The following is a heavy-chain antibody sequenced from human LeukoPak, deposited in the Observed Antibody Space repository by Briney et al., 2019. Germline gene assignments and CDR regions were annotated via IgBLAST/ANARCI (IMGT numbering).Heavy chain of an antibody. CDR1: GFTFSSYG. CDR3: ARGIAVAGTNWFDP. CDR2: IWCDGSNK. J-gene: IGHJ5*02. V-gene: IGHV3-33*01. Sequence: GGSLRLSCAASGFTFSSYGMHWVRQAPGKGLEWVAVIWCDGSNKYYADSVKGRFTISRDNSKNTLYLQMNSLRAEDTAVYYCARGIAVAGTNWFDPWGQGTLVTVSS. D-gene: IGHD6-19*01.